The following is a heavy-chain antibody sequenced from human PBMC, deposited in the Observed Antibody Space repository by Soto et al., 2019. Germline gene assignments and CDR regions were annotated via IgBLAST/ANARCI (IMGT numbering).Heavy chain of an antibody. CDR3: ARGGHVVVVTAALDY. CDR2: VNPSGGHT. J-gene: IGHJ4*02. V-gene: IGHV1-46*01. D-gene: IGHD2-21*02. CDR1: GDTFTDYY. Sequence: QVQLVQSGAEVKKPGASVKVSCKASGDTFTDYYIHWVRQAPGQGLEWMGTVNPSGGHTTYAQHFLGRVTMTSDPPTSTLYRELTSLTSEDTAVYYCARGGHVVVVTAALDYWGQGTLVTVSS.